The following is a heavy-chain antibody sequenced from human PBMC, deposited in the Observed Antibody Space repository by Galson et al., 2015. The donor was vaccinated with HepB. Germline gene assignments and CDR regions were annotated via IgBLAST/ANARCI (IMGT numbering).Heavy chain of an antibody. Sequence: SLRLSCAASGFTFSGSAMHWVRQASGKGLEWVSVIYSGGSTYYADSVKGRFTISRDNSKNTLYLQMNSLRAEDTAVYYCARDNYGSGSSAFFDYWGQGTLVTVSS. CDR3: ARDNYGSGSSAFFDY. CDR2: IYSGGST. J-gene: IGHJ4*02. CDR1: GFTFSGSA. D-gene: IGHD3-10*01. V-gene: IGHV3-53*05.